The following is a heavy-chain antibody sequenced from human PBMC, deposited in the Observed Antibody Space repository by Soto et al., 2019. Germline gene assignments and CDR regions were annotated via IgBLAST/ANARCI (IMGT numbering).Heavy chain of an antibody. J-gene: IGHJ3*02. V-gene: IGHV4-34*01. CDR2: VNHSGST. CDR3: ARRGIVVVPAAMGNDAFDI. D-gene: IGHD2-2*01. Sequence: PSETLSLTCAVYGGXFSGYYWSWIRQPPGKGLEWIGEVNHSGSTNYNPSLKSRVTISVDTSKNQFSLKLSSVTAADTAVYYCARRGIVVVPAAMGNDAFDIWGQGTMVTVSS. CDR1: GGXFSGYY.